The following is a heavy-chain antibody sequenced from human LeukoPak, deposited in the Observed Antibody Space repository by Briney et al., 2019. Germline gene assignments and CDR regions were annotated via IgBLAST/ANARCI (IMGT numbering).Heavy chain of an antibody. D-gene: IGHD6-13*01. V-gene: IGHV4-34*01. Sequence: SETLSLTCAVYGGSFSGYYWSWIRQPPGKGLEWIGEINHSGGTNYNPSLKSRVTISVDTSKNQFSLKLSSVTAADTAVYYCARTPSGVAAAGTEYYFDYWGQGTLVTVSS. CDR1: GGSFSGYY. CDR2: INHSGGT. CDR3: ARTPSGVAAAGTEYYFDY. J-gene: IGHJ4*02.